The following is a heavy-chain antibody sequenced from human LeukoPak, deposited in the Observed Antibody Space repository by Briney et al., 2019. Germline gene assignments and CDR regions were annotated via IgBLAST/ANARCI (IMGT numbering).Heavy chain of an antibody. V-gene: IGHV1-18*04. J-gene: IGHJ6*03. CDR1: GYSFTSYG. Sequence: ASVKVSCKASGYSFTSYGISWVRQAPGQGLEWMGWISGYNGNTKYAQNLQGRVTMTTDTSTSTAYMELRSLRADDTAVYYCARNIVVVPAANNYYYYMDVWGKGTTVTVSS. D-gene: IGHD2-2*01. CDR2: ISGYNGNT. CDR3: ARNIVVVPAANNYYYYMDV.